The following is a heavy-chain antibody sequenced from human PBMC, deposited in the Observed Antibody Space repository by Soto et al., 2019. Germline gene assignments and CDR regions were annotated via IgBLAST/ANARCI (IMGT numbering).Heavy chain of an antibody. CDR3: ARDWFGIDY. Sequence: QVQLVQSGAEVKKPGASVKVSCKASGYTFTSYGISWVRQAPGQGLEWMGWINPYNGNTNYAQNLQGRVTMTTDTSTNTAYMELRSLRSADTAVYSCARDWFGIDYWGQGTLVTVSS. D-gene: IGHD3-16*01. V-gene: IGHV1-18*01. CDR2: INPYNGNT. CDR1: GYTFTSYG. J-gene: IGHJ4*02.